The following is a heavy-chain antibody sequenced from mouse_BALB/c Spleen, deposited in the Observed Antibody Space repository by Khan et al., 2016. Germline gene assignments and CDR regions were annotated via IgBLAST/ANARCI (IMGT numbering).Heavy chain of an antibody. CDR2: IYPGDGDT. Sequence: QVQLKESGAELARPGASVKLSCKASGYTFTSYWMQWVKQRPGQGLEWIGAIYPGDGDTRYTQKFKGKATLTADKSSSTAYMTLSSLASEDSAVYYCASYYGSSNDYFDYWGQGTTLTVSS. D-gene: IGHD1-1*01. CDR3: ASYYGSSNDYFDY. J-gene: IGHJ2*01. V-gene: IGHV1-87*01. CDR1: GYTFTSYW.